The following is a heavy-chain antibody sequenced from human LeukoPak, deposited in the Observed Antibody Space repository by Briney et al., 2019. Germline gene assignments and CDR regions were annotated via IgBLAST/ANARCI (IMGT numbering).Heavy chain of an antibody. V-gene: IGHV4-39*07. D-gene: IGHD5-18*01. CDR1: GGSISSSSYY. J-gene: IGHJ4*02. CDR3: ARCGGYSYGYLGFFY. CDR2: IYYSGST. Sequence: SETLSLTCTVSGGSISSSSYYWGWIRQPPGKGLEWIGSIYYSGSTYYNPSLKSRVTISVDTSKNQFSLKLSSVTAADTAVYYCARCGGYSYGYLGFFYWGQGTLVTVSS.